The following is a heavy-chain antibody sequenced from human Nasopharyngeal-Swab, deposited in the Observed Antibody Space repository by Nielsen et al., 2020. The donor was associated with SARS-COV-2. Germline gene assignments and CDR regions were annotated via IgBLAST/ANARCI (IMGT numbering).Heavy chain of an antibody. CDR3: AKEGATGWFDP. Sequence: SETLSLTCAVSGGSFTAYYWGWIRQPPGKGLEWIGYISHNSGTSYNPSLKSRVTMFMDTSKNQFSLRLRSVTAADTAVYYCAKEGATGWFDPWGQGTLVTVSS. V-gene: IGHV4-59*01. CDR2: ISHNSGT. J-gene: IGHJ5*02. CDR1: GGSFTAYY.